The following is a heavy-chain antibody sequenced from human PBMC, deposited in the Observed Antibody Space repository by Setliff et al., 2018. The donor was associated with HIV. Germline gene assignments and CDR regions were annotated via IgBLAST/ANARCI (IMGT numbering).Heavy chain of an antibody. CDR3: AREIYGGNSRPFDY. D-gene: IGHD4-17*01. J-gene: IGHJ4*02. Sequence: SETLSLTCTVSGGSINSYYWSWIRQPPGKGLEWIAYIYYNGNTNHNPSLKSRVTISVDTSKNQFSLKLTSVTAADTAVYYCAREIYGGNSRPFDYWGQGTLVTVSS. CDR1: GGSINSYY. V-gene: IGHV4-59*01. CDR2: IYYNGNT.